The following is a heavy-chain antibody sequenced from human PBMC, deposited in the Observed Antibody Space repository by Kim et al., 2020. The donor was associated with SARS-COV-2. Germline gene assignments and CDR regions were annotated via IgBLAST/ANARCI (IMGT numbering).Heavy chain of an antibody. Sequence: SETLSLTCTVSGASISNGDFYWTWIRQRPGQGLEWIGYIFRRGNTYFNPSLQGRATLSLDTSENLFSLRLRSVTPADTAVYFCARRWMTTAGWFDPWGQG. CDR2: IFRRGNT. D-gene: IGHD4-17*01. CDR3: ARRWMTTAGWFDP. CDR1: GASISNGDFY. J-gene: IGHJ5*02. V-gene: IGHV4-30-4*08.